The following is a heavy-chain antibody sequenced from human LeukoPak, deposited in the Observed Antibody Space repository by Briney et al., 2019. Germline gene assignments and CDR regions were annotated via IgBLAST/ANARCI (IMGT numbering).Heavy chain of an antibody. J-gene: IGHJ6*02. CDR3: ARDHNYYGMEV. V-gene: IGHV3-7*01. CDR2: IKQDGSEK. Sequence: PGGSLRLSCAASGFTFSSYAMSWVRQAPGRGLEWVANIKQDGSEKYYVDSVKGRFTISRDNAKNSLYLQMNSLRAEDTAVYYCARDHNYYGMEVWGLGTTVTVSS. CDR1: GFTFSSYA.